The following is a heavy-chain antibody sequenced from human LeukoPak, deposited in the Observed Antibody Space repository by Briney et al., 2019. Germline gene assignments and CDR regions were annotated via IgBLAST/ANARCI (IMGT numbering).Heavy chain of an antibody. Sequence: PSETLSLTCTVSGGSISSYYWSWIRQPPGKGLEWIGYIYYSGSTNYNPSLKSRVTISVDTSKNQFSLKLSSVTAADTAVYYCARGDGYFSSTSCLLHFDYWGQGTLVTVSS. V-gene: IGHV4-59*01. CDR1: GGSISSYY. J-gene: IGHJ4*02. CDR3: ARGDGYFSSTSCLLHFDY. D-gene: IGHD2-2*01. CDR2: IYYSGST.